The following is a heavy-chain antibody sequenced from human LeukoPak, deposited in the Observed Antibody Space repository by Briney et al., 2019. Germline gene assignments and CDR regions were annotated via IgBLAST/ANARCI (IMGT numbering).Heavy chain of an antibody. Sequence: SQTLSLTCTVSGGSISSGGYYWSWIRQHPGKGLEWIGYIYYSGSTYYNPSLKSRVTISVDRSKNQFSLKLSSVTAADTAVYYCARAGYCSSTSCHGYFDLWGRGTLVIVSS. CDR2: IYYSGST. CDR1: GGSISSGGYY. J-gene: IGHJ2*01. V-gene: IGHV4-31*03. D-gene: IGHD2-2*01. CDR3: ARAGYCSSTSCHGYFDL.